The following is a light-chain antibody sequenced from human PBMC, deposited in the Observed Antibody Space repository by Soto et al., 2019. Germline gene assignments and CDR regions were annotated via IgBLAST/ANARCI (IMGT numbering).Light chain of an antibody. J-gene: IGLJ2*01. CDR1: SSNLGSNT. V-gene: IGLV1-44*01. CDR3: CSYAGSYTADVV. CDR2: TNN. Sequence: SVLTHPPSASATPGQRGALSCSGSSSNLGSNTVSWYQQLPGTAPELLMFTNNQRPSGVPDRFSGSKSGNTASLTISGLQAEDEADYYCCSYAGSYTADVVFGGGTKGTVL.